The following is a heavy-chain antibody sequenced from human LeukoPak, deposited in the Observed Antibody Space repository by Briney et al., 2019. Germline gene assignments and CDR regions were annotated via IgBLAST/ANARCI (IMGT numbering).Heavy chain of an antibody. CDR3: ARDLGPISTMD. CDR2: IYYSGST. J-gene: IGHJ4*02. V-gene: IGHV4-59*01. CDR1: GGSISSYY. D-gene: IGHD3-10*01. Sequence: SETLSLTCTVSGGSISSYYWSWIRQPPGKGLEWIGYIYYSGSTNYSPSLKSRVTISVDTSKNQFSLKLSSVTAADTAVYYCARDLGPISTMDWGQGTLVTVSS.